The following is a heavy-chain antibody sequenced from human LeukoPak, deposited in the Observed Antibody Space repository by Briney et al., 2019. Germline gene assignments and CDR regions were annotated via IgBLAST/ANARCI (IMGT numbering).Heavy chain of an antibody. Sequence: RASVKVSCKASGGTFSSYAISWVRQAPGQGLEWMGWISAYNGNTNYAQKLQGRVTMTTDTSTSTAYMELRSLRSDDTAVYYCAREDYGGNLYFWYWGQGTLVTVSS. D-gene: IGHD4-23*01. CDR1: GGTFSSYA. J-gene: IGHJ4*02. CDR3: AREDYGGNLYFWY. CDR2: ISAYNGNT. V-gene: IGHV1-18*01.